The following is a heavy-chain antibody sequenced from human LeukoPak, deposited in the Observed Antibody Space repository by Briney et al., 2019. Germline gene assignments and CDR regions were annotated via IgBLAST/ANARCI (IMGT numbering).Heavy chain of an antibody. Sequence: PSETLSLTCAVSGGSISSNNYYWGWIRQPPGKGLEWIGTIAFTGSTNYNPSLKSRVTISVDKSKNQFSLKLSSVTAADTAVYYCARVREVAGTDYFDYWGQGTLVTVSS. CDR1: GGSISSNNYY. CDR3: ARVREVAGTDYFDY. V-gene: IGHV4-39*07. J-gene: IGHJ4*02. D-gene: IGHD6-19*01. CDR2: IAFTGST.